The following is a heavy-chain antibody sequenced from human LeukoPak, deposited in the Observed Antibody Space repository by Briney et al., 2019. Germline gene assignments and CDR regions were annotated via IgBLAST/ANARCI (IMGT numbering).Heavy chain of an antibody. CDR2: IKQDGSEK. J-gene: IGHJ3*02. CDR3: ARAITMVRGGDAFDI. CDR1: GFTFSSYW. Sequence: GGSLRLSCAASGFTFSSYWMSWVRQAPGKGLEWVANIKQDGSEKYYVDSVKGRFTNSRDNSKNTLYLQMNSLRAEDTAVYYCARAITMVRGGDAFDIWGQGTMVTVSS. D-gene: IGHD3-10*01. V-gene: IGHV3-7*01.